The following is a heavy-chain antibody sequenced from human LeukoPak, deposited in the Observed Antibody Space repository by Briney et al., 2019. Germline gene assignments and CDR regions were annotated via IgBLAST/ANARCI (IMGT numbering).Heavy chain of an antibody. J-gene: IGHJ6*02. Sequence: SVKVSCKASGGTFSSYAISWVRQAPGQGLEWMGRIIPILGIANYAQKFQGRVTITADKSTSTAYMELSSLRSEDTAVYYCARATFYGDYPYYYYGMDVWGQGTTVTVSS. D-gene: IGHD4-17*01. CDR2: IIPILGIA. CDR1: GGTFSSYA. CDR3: ARATFYGDYPYYYYGMDV. V-gene: IGHV1-69*04.